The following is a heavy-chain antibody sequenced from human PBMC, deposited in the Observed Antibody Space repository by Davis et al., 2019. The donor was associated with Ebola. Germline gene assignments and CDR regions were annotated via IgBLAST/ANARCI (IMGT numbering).Heavy chain of an antibody. V-gene: IGHV3-21*04. J-gene: IGHJ4*02. CDR2: IRSSSTYI. Sequence: PGGSLRLSCAASGFTFSSYSMNWVRQAPGKGLEWVSSIRSSSTYIYYADSVKGRFTISRDNAKNSLYLQMNSLTAEDTAVYYCTRDGTRDSLVYWGQGTLVTVSS. D-gene: IGHD1-1*01. CDR1: GFTFSSYS. CDR3: TRDGTRDSLVY.